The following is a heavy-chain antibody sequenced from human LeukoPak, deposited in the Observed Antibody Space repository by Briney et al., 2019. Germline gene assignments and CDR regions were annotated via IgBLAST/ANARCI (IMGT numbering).Heavy chain of an antibody. V-gene: IGHV4-59*01. Sequence: SETLSLTCTVSGGSISSYYWSWIRQPPGKGLEWIGYIYYSGSTNYNPSLKSRVTISVDTSKNQFSLKLSSVTAADTAVYYYARSLPAAGSRDWFDPCGQGTLVTVSS. CDR2: IYYSGST. CDR3: ARSLPAAGSRDWFDP. J-gene: IGHJ5*02. CDR1: GGSISSYY. D-gene: IGHD2-2*01.